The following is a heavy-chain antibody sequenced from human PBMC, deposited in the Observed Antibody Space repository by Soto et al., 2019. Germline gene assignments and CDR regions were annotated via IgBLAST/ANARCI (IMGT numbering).Heavy chain of an antibody. CDR2: INPNSGGT. Sequence: VQLVESGGGLVKPGASVKVSCKASGYTFTGYYMHWVRQAPGQGLEWMGWINPNSGGTNYAQKFQGWVTMTRDTSISTAYMELSRLRSDDTAVYYCARSRYSIVVVIDYWGQGTLVTVS. V-gene: IGHV1-2*04. J-gene: IGHJ4*02. CDR1: GYTFTGYY. CDR3: ARSRYSIVVVIDY. D-gene: IGHD3-22*01.